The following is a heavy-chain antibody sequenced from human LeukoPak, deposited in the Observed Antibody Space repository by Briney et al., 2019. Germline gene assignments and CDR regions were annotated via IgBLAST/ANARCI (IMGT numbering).Heavy chain of an antibody. J-gene: IGHJ4*02. D-gene: IGHD4-17*01. CDR2: IRYDGSNK. CDR3: AKDPGPIGDYFGGSHFDY. CDR1: GFTFSSYG. Sequence: GGSLRLSCAASGFTFSSYGMHWVRQAPGKGLEWVAFIRYDGSNKYYADSVKGRFTISRDNSKNTLYLQMNSLRAEDTAVYYCAKDPGPIGDYFGGSHFDYWGQGTLVTVSS. V-gene: IGHV3-30*02.